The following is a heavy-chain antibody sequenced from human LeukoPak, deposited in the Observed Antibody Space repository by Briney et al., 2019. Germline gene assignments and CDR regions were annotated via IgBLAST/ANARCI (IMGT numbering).Heavy chain of an antibody. V-gene: IGHV1-2*02. Sequence: APVKVSCKASGYTFTGYYMHWVRQAPGQGLEWMGWINPNSGGTNYAQKFQGRVTMTRDTSISTAYMELSRLRSDDTAVYYCARGGGKYSSSSRGAYWGQGTLVTVSS. J-gene: IGHJ4*02. D-gene: IGHD6-6*01. CDR3: ARGGGKYSSSSRGAY. CDR1: GYTFTGYY. CDR2: INPNSGGT.